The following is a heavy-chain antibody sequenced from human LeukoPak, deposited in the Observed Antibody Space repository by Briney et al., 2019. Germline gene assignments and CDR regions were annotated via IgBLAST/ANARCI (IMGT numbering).Heavy chain of an antibody. CDR1: GYSISSGYY. CDR3: ARGSTRTVDY. V-gene: IGHV4-38-2*02. Sequence: PSETLSLTCTVSGYSISSGYYWGWIRQPPGKGLEWIGSIYHSGSTYYNPSLKSRVTISVDTSKNQFSLKLSSVTAADTAVYYCARGSTRTVDYWGQGTLVTVSS. CDR2: IYHSGST. J-gene: IGHJ4*02. D-gene: IGHD2-2*01.